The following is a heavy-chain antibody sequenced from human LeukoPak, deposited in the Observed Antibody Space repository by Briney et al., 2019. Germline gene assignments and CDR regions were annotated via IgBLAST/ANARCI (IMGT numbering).Heavy chain of an antibody. CDR2: IYYSGSI. Sequence: SETLSLTCAVYGGSFSGYYWSWIRQHPGKGLEWIGYIYYSGSIYYNPSLKSRVTISVDTSKNQFSLKLSSVTAADTAVYYCARAKQLGYIDYWGQGTLVTVSS. CDR3: ARAKQLGYIDY. D-gene: IGHD1-1*01. V-gene: IGHV4-31*11. CDR1: GGSFSGYY. J-gene: IGHJ4*02.